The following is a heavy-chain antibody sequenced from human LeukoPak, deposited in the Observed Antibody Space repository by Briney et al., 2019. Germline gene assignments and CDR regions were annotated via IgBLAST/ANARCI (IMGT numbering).Heavy chain of an antibody. CDR3: ARGTGTTAYFDY. D-gene: IGHD1-1*01. CDR2: TWYDGSNK. Sequence: PGRSLRLSCAASGFTFNTYGMHWVRQAQGKGLEWVALTWYDGSNKNYADSVKGRFTISRDNAKNSLYLQVNSLRAEDTAVYYCARGTGTTAYFDYWGQGTLVTVSS. CDR1: GFTFNTYG. J-gene: IGHJ4*02. V-gene: IGHV3-33*01.